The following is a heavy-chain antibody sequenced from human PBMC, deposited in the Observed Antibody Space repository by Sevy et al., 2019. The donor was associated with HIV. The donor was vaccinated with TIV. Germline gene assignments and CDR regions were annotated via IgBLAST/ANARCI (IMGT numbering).Heavy chain of an antibody. V-gene: IGHV1-24*01. CDR1: GYTLTALS. D-gene: IGHD3-22*01. Sequence: ASVKVSCKVSGYTLTALSMHWVRQAPGKGLEWMGTFDPEDGETRFAQKFQGRVTMTEDTSTDTAYMELSSLRSEDTAVYFCAATKDYYESSGYPSDHGGQGALVTVSS. CDR2: FDPEDGET. CDR3: AATKDYYESSGYPSDH. J-gene: IGHJ4*02.